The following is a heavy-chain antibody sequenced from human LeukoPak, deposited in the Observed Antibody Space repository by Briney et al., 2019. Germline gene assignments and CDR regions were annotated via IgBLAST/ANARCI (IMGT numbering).Heavy chain of an antibody. D-gene: IGHD3-10*01. CDR3: ARGEYYGSGSYYLFDY. CDR2: IGTAGDP. Sequence: GGSLRLSCAASGFTFSSYDMHWVRQAPGKGLEWVSAIGTAGDPYYSGSVKGRFTISRENAKNSLYLQMNSLRAGDTAVYYCARGEYYGSGSYYLFDYWGQGTLVTVSS. J-gene: IGHJ4*02. V-gene: IGHV3-13*05. CDR1: GFTFSSYD.